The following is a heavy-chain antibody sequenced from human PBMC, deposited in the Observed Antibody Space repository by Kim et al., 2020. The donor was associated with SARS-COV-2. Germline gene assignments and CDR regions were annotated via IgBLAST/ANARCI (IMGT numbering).Heavy chain of an antibody. D-gene: IGHD3-10*02. CDR2: ITSSSSYI. V-gene: IGHV3-21*01. CDR1: GFTFSSYS. Sequence: GGSLRLSCAASGFTFSSYSMNWVRQAPGKGLEWVSHITSSSSYIYYADSVKGRFTISRDNAKNSLYLQMNSLRAEDTAVYYCAREGEYYYVAGYFDYWGQGTLVTVSS. CDR3: AREGEYYYVAGYFDY. J-gene: IGHJ4*02.